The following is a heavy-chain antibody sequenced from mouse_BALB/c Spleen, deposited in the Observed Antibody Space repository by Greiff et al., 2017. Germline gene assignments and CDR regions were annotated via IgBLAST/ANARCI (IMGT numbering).Heavy chain of an antibody. V-gene: IGHV1S81*02. J-gene: IGHJ2*01. CDR2: INPSNGGT. CDR1: GYTFTSYY. D-gene: IGHD2-2*01. Sequence: VQLQQSGAELVKPGASVKLSCKASGYTFTSYYMYWVKQRPGQGLEWIGEINPSNGGTNFNEKFKSKATLTVDKSSSTAYMQLSSLTSEDSAVYYCTRRGGYLYYFDYWGQGTTLTVSS. CDR3: TRRGGYLYYFDY.